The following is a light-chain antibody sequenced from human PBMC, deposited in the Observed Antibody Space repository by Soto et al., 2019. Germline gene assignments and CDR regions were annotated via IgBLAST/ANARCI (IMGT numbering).Light chain of an antibody. CDR2: DAY. CDR3: QQYESYSPLT. CDR1: QSIRSW. V-gene: IGKV1-5*01. Sequence: DIQMTQSPSILSASVGDRVTITCRASQSIRSWLAWYQQKPGKAPKLLIYDAYSLESGVPSRFSGRRSGTEFTLNIAGLQPEDFATYYCQQYESYSPLTFGGGTKVDIK. J-gene: IGKJ4*01.